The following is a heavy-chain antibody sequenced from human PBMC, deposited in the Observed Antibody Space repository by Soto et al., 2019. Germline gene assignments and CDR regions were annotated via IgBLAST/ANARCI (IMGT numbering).Heavy chain of an antibody. D-gene: IGHD3-10*01. CDR2: IYYSGST. Sequence: SETLSLTRTVSGGSISSYYWSWIRQPPGKGLEWIGYIYYSGSTNYNPSLKSRVTISVDTSKNQFSLKLSSVTAADTAVYYCARQDGSGSWDNAFDIWGQGTMVTVSS. CDR1: GGSISSYY. J-gene: IGHJ3*02. CDR3: ARQDGSGSWDNAFDI. V-gene: IGHV4-59*08.